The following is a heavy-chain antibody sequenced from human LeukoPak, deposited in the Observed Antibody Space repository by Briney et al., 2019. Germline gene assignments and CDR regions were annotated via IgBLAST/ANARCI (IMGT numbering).Heavy chain of an antibody. CDR1: GGSISSYY. CDR3: ARAAAGTVGGYYYMDV. Sequence: SETLSLTCTVSGGSISSYYWSWIRQPPGKGLEWIGYIYYSGSTNYNPSLKSRVTMSVDTSKNQFSLKLSSVTAADTAVYYCARAAAGTVGGYYYMDVWGKGTTVTVSS. D-gene: IGHD6-13*01. CDR2: IYYSGST. J-gene: IGHJ6*03. V-gene: IGHV4-59*12.